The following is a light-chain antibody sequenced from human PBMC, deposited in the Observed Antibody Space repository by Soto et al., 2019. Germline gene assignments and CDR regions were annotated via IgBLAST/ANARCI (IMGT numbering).Light chain of an antibody. CDR2: DAS. CDR1: QSVSGY. J-gene: IGKJ2*01. Sequence: EIVLTQSPATLSLSPGERATLSCRASQSVSGYLGWYQQKPGQAPRFLIYDASYRATGTPARFSGSGSGTDFTLTISRLEPEDFAVYYCQQYGSSPYTFGLGTKLEIK. CDR3: QQYGSSPYT. V-gene: IGKV3-11*01.